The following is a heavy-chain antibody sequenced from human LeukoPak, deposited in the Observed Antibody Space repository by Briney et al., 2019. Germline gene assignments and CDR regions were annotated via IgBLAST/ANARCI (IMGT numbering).Heavy chain of an antibody. D-gene: IGHD1-26*01. J-gene: IGHJ5*02. CDR1: GGSISNGNYY. V-gene: IGHV4-39*01. CDR2: IYYSGST. Sequence: SETLSLTCTVSGGSISNGNYYWGWIRQPPGKGLEWIGSIYYSGSTYYNPSLKSRVTISVDTSMNQFSLKLNSVTAADTAVYYCARPPWGPWGQGTLVTVSS. CDR3: ARPPWGP.